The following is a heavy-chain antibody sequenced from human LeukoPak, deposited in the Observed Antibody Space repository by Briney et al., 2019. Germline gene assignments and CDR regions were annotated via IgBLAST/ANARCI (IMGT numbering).Heavy chain of an antibody. D-gene: IGHD2-15*01. J-gene: IGHJ3*02. V-gene: IGHV3-7*01. CDR1: GFTFSIYW. CDR2: MKGDGSVK. CDR3: ARWDAYCSGGTCYFGDFAFDI. Sequence: GGSLRLSCAAAGFTFSIYWMSWVRQAPGKGLEWVASMKGDGSVKHFLDSVEGRFTISRDNAKNSLYLQMNSLRAEDTAVYYCARWDAYCSGGTCYFGDFAFDIWGQGTMVTVSS.